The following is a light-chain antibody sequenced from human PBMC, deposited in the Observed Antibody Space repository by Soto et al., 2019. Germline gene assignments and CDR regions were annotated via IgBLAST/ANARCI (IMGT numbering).Light chain of an antibody. CDR3: QKFDGTGT. V-gene: IGKV3-20*01. J-gene: IGKJ1*01. CDR1: QFFGNDY. Sequence: EIVLTQSPDTLSLSPGERATLSCRVSQFFGNDYLAWYQQKPGQSPRLLIYGASRKGTGIPDRFSGSGSGTNLALTITSLEPENFAIYYVQKFDGTGTFGQGTKVEIK. CDR2: GAS.